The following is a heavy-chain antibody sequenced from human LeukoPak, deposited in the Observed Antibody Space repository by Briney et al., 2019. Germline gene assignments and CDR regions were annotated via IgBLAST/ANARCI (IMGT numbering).Heavy chain of an antibody. J-gene: IGHJ4*02. CDR3: AKGTAVGATTSFDF. Sequence: GGSLRLSCAASGFTFSSFAMSWVRQAPGKGLEWVSGISGSGGNTYYADSVKGRFTISRDKSKNTLYVQLNSLRAEDTAVYYCAKGTAVGATTSFDFWGQGTLVTVSS. CDR2: ISGSGGNT. D-gene: IGHD1-26*01. CDR1: GFTFSSFA. V-gene: IGHV3-23*01.